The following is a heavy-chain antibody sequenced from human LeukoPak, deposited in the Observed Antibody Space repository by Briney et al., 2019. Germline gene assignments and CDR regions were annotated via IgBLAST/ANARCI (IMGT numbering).Heavy chain of an antibody. J-gene: IGHJ4*02. Sequence: SETLSLTCAVYGGSFSGYSWTWIRQPPGKGLEWIGEIDRSGSTNYNPSLKSRLTISVDTSENQFSLKLTSVTAADTAVYYCARGSAAGLAYWGQGTLVTVSS. V-gene: IGHV4-34*01. D-gene: IGHD6-13*01. CDR1: GGSFSGYS. CDR2: IDRSGST. CDR3: ARGSAAGLAY.